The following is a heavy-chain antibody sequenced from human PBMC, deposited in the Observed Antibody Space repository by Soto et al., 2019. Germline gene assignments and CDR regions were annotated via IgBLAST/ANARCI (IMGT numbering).Heavy chain of an antibody. Sequence: GGSLRLSCAASGFTFSSYAMSWVRQAPGKGLEWVSAISGSGGSTYYADSVKGRFTISSDNSKNTLYLQMNSLRAEDTAVYYCAKGLQLIFRYYYGMDVWGQGTTVTVSS. CDR1: GFTFSSYA. CDR3: AKGLQLIFRYYYGMDV. J-gene: IGHJ6*02. V-gene: IGHV3-23*01. CDR2: ISGSGGST. D-gene: IGHD5-18*01.